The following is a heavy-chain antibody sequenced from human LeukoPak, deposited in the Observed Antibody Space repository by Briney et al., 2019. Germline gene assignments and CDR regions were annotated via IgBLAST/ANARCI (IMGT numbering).Heavy chain of an antibody. CDR3: ARDKGRDGYTAFDY. V-gene: IGHV1-2*06. CDR1: GYTFTAYY. J-gene: IGHJ4*02. CDR2: INPNSGDT. Sequence: ASVKVSCKASGYTFTAYYMHWVRQAPGQGLEWMGRINPNSGDTNYAQKFQGRVTITRDTSTSTAYMELSRLRSDDTAVYYCARDKGRDGYTAFDYWGQGTLVTVSP. D-gene: IGHD5-24*01.